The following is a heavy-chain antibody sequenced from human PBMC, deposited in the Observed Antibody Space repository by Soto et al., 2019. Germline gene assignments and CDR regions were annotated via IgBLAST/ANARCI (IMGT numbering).Heavy chain of an antibody. Sequence: QVQLQESGPGLVKPSQTLSLTCTVSGGSISSGDYSWTWIRQPPGKGLEWTGYIYYRGRTYYNPSIKSRVTISVDTSRNQISLKLSSVTSADTAVYYCARDRRKSGNSLTAWGQGTMVTVSS. V-gene: IGHV4-30-4*01. D-gene: IGHD2-15*01. CDR1: GGSISSGDYS. CDR3: ARDRRKSGNSLTA. CDR2: IYYRGRT. J-gene: IGHJ5*02.